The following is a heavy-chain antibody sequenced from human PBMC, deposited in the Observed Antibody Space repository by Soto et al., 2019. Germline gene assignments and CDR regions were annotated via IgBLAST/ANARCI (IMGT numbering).Heavy chain of an antibody. V-gene: IGHV3-30*18. CDR3: VKPKEHFYDSSPGET. CDR1: GFTFSNYG. D-gene: IGHD3-22*01. J-gene: IGHJ5*02. Sequence: AGGSLRLSCAASGFTFSNYGMHGVRQAPGKGLEWVAIISFDGNNKYYSDSVKGRFTISRDNSKNMVFLQMNSLRPEDTAVYYCVKPKEHFYDSSPGETWGQGTTVTVYS. CDR2: ISFDGNNK.